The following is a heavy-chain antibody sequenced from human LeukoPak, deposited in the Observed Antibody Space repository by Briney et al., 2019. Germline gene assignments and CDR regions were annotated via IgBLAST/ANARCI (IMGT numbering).Heavy chain of an antibody. CDR1: GGSFSGYY. D-gene: IGHD3-10*01. CDR2: INHSGST. Sequence: EPSETLSLTCAVYGGSFSGYYWTWIRQPPGKGLEWIGEINHSGSTNYNPSLKSRVTISGDTSENQFSLRLSSVTAADTAVYYCARHERGSRRFDPWGQGTLVTVSS. J-gene: IGHJ5*02. CDR3: ARHERGSRRFDP. V-gene: IGHV4-34*01.